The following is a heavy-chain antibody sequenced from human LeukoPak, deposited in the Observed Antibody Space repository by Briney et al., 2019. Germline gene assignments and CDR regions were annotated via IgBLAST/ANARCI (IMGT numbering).Heavy chain of an antibody. V-gene: IGHV3-21*01. Sequence: PGGSLRLSCAASGFTFSSYSMNWVRQAPGKGLEWVSSISSSSSYIYYADSVKGRFTISRGNAKNSLYLQMNSLRAEDTAVYYCARRIAVAGTETNFDYWGQGTLVTVSS. D-gene: IGHD6-19*01. CDR1: GFTFSSYS. CDR2: ISSSSSYI. J-gene: IGHJ4*02. CDR3: ARRIAVAGTETNFDY.